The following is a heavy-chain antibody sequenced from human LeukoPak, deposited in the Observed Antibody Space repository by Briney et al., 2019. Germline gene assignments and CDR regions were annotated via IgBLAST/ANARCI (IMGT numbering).Heavy chain of an antibody. CDR2: IGKDGSEQ. Sequence: PGGSLRLSCAASGFAFANYWMVWVRQAPGKGLEWVASIGKDGSEQAYADSVKGRFTISRDNARNSLYLQMSSLRVEDTATYYCTRDIVYLQLEYWGQGALVSVS. D-gene: IGHD2-15*01. CDR1: GFAFANYW. CDR3: TRDIVYLQLEY. J-gene: IGHJ4*02. V-gene: IGHV3-7*01.